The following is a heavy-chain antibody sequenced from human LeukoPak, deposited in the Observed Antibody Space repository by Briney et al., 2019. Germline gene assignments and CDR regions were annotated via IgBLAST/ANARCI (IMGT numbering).Heavy chain of an antibody. CDR2: MNPNSGNT. J-gene: IGHJ4*02. D-gene: IGHD2-2*01. CDR3: ARGSVDPYQLLFWGATDFDY. Sequence: ASVKVSCKASGYTFTSYDINWVRQATGQGLEWMGWMNPNSGNTGYAQKFQGRVTMTRNTSISTAYMELSNLRSEDTAVYYCARGSVDPYQLLFWGATDFDYWGQGTLVTVSS. CDR1: GYTFTSYD. V-gene: IGHV1-8*01.